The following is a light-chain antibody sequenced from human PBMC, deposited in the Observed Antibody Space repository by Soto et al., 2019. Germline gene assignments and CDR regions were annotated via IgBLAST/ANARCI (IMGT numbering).Light chain of an antibody. CDR2: DAS. Sequence: DIQMTQSPSTLSASVGDGVTITCRASQNISVWLAWYQQRPGKAPKFLIYDASNLETGVSSRFSGSGSGTEFTLTIRSLQPDDFATYYCKQYYSSAPAFGQGTKLEIK. V-gene: IGKV1-5*01. J-gene: IGKJ2*01. CDR1: QNISVW. CDR3: KQYYSSAPA.